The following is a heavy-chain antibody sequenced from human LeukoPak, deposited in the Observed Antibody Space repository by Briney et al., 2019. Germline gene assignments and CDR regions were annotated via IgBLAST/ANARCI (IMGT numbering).Heavy chain of an antibody. CDR2: ISGSGGST. Sequence: GGSLRLSCVASGFTFSSYRMSWVRQASGKGLEWVSDISGSGGSTYYADSVKGRFTISRDNAKNSLYLQMNSLRAEDTALYYCARVLAGYCSGGSCYAFDYWGQGTLVTVSS. CDR3: ARVLAGYCSGGSCYAFDY. D-gene: IGHD2-15*01. CDR1: GFTFSSYR. J-gene: IGHJ4*02. V-gene: IGHV3-23*01.